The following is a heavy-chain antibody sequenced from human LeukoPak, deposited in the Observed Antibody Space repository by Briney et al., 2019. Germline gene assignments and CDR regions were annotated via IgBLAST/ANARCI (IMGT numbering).Heavy chain of an antibody. CDR3: GKELYSSSWTHYGMDV. CDR2: ISYDGSNK. CDR1: GFPFSSYG. Sequence: QSGGSLRLSCAASGFPFSSYGMHWVRQAPGKGREGGADISYDGSNKYYAYSVKDRFTISRDNSKNTLYLQMNSLRAEDTAVYYGGKELYSSSWTHYGMDVWGQGTRSPSP. D-gene: IGHD6-13*01. V-gene: IGHV3-30*18. J-gene: IGHJ6*02.